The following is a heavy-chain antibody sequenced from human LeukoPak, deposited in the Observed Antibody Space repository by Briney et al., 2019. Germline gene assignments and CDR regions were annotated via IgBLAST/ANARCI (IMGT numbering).Heavy chain of an antibody. Sequence: SVKVSCKASGGTFSSYAISWVRQAPGQGLEWMGGIIPIFGTANYAQKFQGRVTITADKSTSTAYMELSSLRSEDTAVYYCARVLHKRNYDSGVYYGYWGQGTLVTVSS. D-gene: IGHD3-22*01. CDR3: ARVLHKRNYDSGVYYGY. CDR2: IIPIFGTA. V-gene: IGHV1-69*06. CDR1: GGTFSSYA. J-gene: IGHJ4*02.